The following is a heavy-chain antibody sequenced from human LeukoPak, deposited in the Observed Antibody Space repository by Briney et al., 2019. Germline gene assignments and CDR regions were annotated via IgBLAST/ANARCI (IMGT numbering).Heavy chain of an antibody. CDR2: ISSSGGST. D-gene: IGHD1-7*01. CDR1: GFTFNIHG. V-gene: IGHV3-23*01. Sequence: PGGSLTLSCAASGFTFNIHGMNWVRQAPGKGLEWVSGISSSGGSTYYADSVKGRFTISRDNSKNTLYLQMNSLRAEDTAVYYCAKEGKTRNWNYYQAKPVYWGQGTLVTVSS. CDR3: AKEGKTRNWNYYQAKPVY. J-gene: IGHJ4*02.